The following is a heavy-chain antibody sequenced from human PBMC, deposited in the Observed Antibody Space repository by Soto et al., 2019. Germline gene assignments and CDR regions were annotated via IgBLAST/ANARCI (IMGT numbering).Heavy chain of an antibody. Sequence: SVKVSCKASGGTFSSYAISWVRQAPGQGLEWMGGIIPIFGTANYAQKFQGRVTITADESTSTAYMELSSLRSEDTAVYYCARVIDHYGGNYAVRWFYHWVQGTLGTVS. CDR1: GGTFSSYA. J-gene: IGHJ5*02. CDR2: IIPIFGTA. D-gene: IGHD4-17*01. CDR3: ARVIDHYGGNYAVRWFYH. V-gene: IGHV1-69*13.